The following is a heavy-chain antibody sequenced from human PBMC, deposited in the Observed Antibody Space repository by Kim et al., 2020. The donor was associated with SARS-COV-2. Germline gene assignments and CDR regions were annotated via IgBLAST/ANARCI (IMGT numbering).Heavy chain of an antibody. D-gene: IGHD3-10*01. Sequence: YYKDAGKGRFTISRDNSQNPMYLQMNSVGVEDTAVYYCARGRGSYYYYMDVWGKGTTVTVSS. V-gene: IGHV3-33*01. CDR3: ARGRGSYYYYMDV. J-gene: IGHJ6*03.